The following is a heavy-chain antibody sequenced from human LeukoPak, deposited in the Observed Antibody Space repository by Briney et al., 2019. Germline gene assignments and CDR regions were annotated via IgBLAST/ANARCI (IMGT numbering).Heavy chain of an antibody. V-gene: IGHV3-11*01. CDR2: ISSSGSTI. CDR1: GFTFSDYY. Sequence: GGSLGLSCAASGFTFSDYYMSWIRQAPGKGLEWVSYISSSGSTIYYADSVKGRFTISRDNAKNSLYLQMSSLRAEDTAVYYCARVKAARLNWFDPWGQGTLVTVSS. CDR3: ARVKAARLNWFDP. D-gene: IGHD6-6*01. J-gene: IGHJ5*02.